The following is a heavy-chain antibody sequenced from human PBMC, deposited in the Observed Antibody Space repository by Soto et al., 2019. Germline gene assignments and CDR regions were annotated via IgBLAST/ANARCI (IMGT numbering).Heavy chain of an antibody. Sequence: ASVKVSCXVSGYTLTELSMHWVRQAPGKGLEWMGGFDPEDGETIYAQKFQGRVTMTEDTSTDTAYMELSSLRSEDTAVYYCATVNTMAAAGTRVSYYYGMDVWGQGTTVTVSS. J-gene: IGHJ6*02. CDR2: FDPEDGET. V-gene: IGHV1-24*01. CDR3: ATVNTMAAAGTRVSYYYGMDV. CDR1: GYTLTELS. D-gene: IGHD6-13*01.